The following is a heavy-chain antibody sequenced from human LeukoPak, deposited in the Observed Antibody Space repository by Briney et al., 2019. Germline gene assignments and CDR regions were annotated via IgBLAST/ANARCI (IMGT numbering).Heavy chain of an antibody. CDR2: INHGGSP. Sequence: SETLSLTCAVYGGSFSGYYWSWIRQPPGKGLEWFGEINHGGSPNYNPSLKSRLTISVDTSKNQFSLKLSSVTAADTAVYYCAREGVYYDILAAYYRPYYFDFWGQGTLVTVYS. J-gene: IGHJ4*02. V-gene: IGHV4-34*01. CDR3: AREGVYYDILAAYYRPYYFDF. CDR1: GGSFSGYY. D-gene: IGHD3-9*01.